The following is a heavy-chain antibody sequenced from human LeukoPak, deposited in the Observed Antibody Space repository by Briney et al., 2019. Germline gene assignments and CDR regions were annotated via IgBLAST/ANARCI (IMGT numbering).Heavy chain of an antibody. D-gene: IGHD1-26*01. CDR2: ISASGVMT. J-gene: IGHJ4*02. V-gene: IGHV3-23*01. CDR3: AKDRSIGTYYTFDH. CDR1: GFTFSSYE. Sequence: GGSLRLSCAASGFTFSSYEMNWVRQAPGKGLEWVSSISASGVMTYYADSVKGRFTVSRDNSKNSLYLQMSSLTAADTAVYYCAKDRSIGTYYTFDHWGQGTLVTVSS.